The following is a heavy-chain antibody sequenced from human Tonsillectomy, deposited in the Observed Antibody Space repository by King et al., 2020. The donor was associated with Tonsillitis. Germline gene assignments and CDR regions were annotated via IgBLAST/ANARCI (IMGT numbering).Heavy chain of an antibody. CDR1: GGSISDSHYF. Sequence: QLQESGPGLVKPSQTLSLTCTVSGGSISDSHYFWSLIRQPPGKGLEWIGSIYYSGNTYYNPSLNSRLTIPVETSKKQFSLKLSSVTAADTAVYYCARERDYCSTTSCYFMDYWGQGTLVTVSS. V-gene: IGHV4-31*03. CDR3: ARERDYCSTTSCYFMDY. D-gene: IGHD2-2*01. J-gene: IGHJ4*02. CDR2: IYYSGNT.